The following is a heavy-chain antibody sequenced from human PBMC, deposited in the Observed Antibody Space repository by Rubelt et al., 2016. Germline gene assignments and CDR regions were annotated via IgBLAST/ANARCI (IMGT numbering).Heavy chain of an antibody. CDR3: ARRGMVAAGWYFDL. V-gene: IGHV3-64*07. J-gene: IGHJ2*01. Sequence: VQLVESGGGVVQPGRSLRLSCAASGFTFSTYAMHWVRQAPGKGLEYVSAINSNGGSTYHADSVKGRFTISRDNFKNTLYLQMGDLKTEDKAVYYCARRGMVAAGWYFDLWGRGTLVTVSS. D-gene: IGHD6-13*01. CDR2: INSNGGST. CDR1: GFTFSTYA.